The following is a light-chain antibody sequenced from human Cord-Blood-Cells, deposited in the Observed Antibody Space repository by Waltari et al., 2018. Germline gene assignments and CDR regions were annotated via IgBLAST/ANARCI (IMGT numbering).Light chain of an antibody. J-gene: IGKJ2*01. CDR2: GAS. V-gene: IGKV3-20*01. Sequence: EIVLTQSPGTLSLSPGERATLSCRASQSVGSSYLAWYQQKPGQAPRRLIYGASSRATGIPDRFSGSGSGTDFTLTISRLEPEDFAVYYCQQYGSSMYTFGQGTKLEIK. CDR1: QSVGSSY. CDR3: QQYGSSMYT.